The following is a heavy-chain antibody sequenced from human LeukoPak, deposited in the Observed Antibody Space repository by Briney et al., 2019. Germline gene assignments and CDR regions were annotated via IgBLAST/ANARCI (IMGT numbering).Heavy chain of an antibody. CDR1: GGSISSYY. J-gene: IGHJ4*02. Sequence: SETLSLTCTVSGGSISSYYWSWIRQPPGKGLEWMGYIYYSGSTNYNPSLKCRVTISVDTSKNQFSLKLSSVTAADTAVYYCASVTGYSNYEAFDYWGQGTLVTVSS. V-gene: IGHV4-59*08. D-gene: IGHD4-11*01. CDR2: IYYSGST. CDR3: ASVTGYSNYEAFDY.